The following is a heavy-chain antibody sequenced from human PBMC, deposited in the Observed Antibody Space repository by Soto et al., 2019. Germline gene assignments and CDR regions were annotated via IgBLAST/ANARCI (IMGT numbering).Heavy chain of an antibody. Sequence: SVKVSCKASGGTFSSYAISCVRQAPGQGLEWMGGIIPIFGTANYAQKFQGRVTITADESTSTAYMELSSLRSEDTAVYYCARDINGFIEPNAFDIWGQGTMVTVSS. CDR2: IIPIFGTA. CDR3: ARDINGFIEPNAFDI. V-gene: IGHV1-69*13. D-gene: IGHD2-8*01. J-gene: IGHJ3*02. CDR1: GGTFSSYA.